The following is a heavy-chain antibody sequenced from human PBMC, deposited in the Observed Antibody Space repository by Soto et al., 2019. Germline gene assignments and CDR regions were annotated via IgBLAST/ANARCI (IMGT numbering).Heavy chain of an antibody. Sequence: ASVKLSCKASGYTFTSYGISWVRQAPGQGLEWMGWISAYNGNTNYAQKLQGRVTMTTDTSTSTAYMELRSLRSDDTAVYYCARDGWFGELLYSDYYYGMDVWGQGTTVTVSS. D-gene: IGHD3-10*01. V-gene: IGHV1-18*01. J-gene: IGHJ6*02. CDR2: ISAYNGNT. CDR3: ARDGWFGELLYSDYYYGMDV. CDR1: GYTFTSYG.